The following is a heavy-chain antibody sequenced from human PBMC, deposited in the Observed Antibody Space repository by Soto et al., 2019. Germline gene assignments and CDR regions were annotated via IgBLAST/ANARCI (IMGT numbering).Heavy chain of an antibody. Sequence: QGLEWMGWINPNSGGTNYAQKFQGWVTMTRDTSISTAYMELSRLRSDDTAVYYCARVGVAPRLHYGMDVWGQGTTDIV. V-gene: IGHV1-2*04. CDR3: ARVGVAPRLHYGMDV. CDR2: INPNSGGT. D-gene: IGHD6-13*01. J-gene: IGHJ6*02.